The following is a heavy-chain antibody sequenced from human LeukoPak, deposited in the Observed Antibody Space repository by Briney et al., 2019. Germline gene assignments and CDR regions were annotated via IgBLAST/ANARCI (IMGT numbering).Heavy chain of an antibody. CDR1: GYSISTAYN. V-gene: IGHV4-38-2*02. J-gene: IGHJ4*02. Sequence: TSSETLSLTCTVSGYSISTAYNWGWIRQPPGKGLEWIGSIYISGGTYYNESLKSRVTISVDTSKNQFSLKLNSVTAADTAVYYCARYLSGSGWFHFDYWGQGTLVTVSS. CDR3: ARYLSGSGWFHFDY. D-gene: IGHD6-19*01. CDR2: IYISGGT.